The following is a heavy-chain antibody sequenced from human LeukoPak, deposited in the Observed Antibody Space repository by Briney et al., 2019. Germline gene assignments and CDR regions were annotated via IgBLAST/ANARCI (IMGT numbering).Heavy chain of an antibody. V-gene: IGHV1-8*01. D-gene: IGHD7-27*01. J-gene: IGHJ6*02. CDR3: TRGPPNWGYDY. CDR1: GYTFTSYD. CDR2: MSPNSGNT. Sequence: GASVKVSCKASGYTFTSYDINWVRQATGQGLEWMGWMSPNSGNTGYAQKFQGRVTMTRSTSMSTAYMELSSLKSEDTAVYYCTRGPPNWGYDYWGQGTTVTVSS.